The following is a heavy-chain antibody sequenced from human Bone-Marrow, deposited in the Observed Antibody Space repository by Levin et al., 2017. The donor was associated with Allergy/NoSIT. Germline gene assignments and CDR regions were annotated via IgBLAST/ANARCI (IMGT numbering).Heavy chain of an antibody. CDR1: GGSISGYY. CDR3: ARSVAGEFYY. V-gene: IGHV4-59*01. D-gene: IGHD3-10*01. Sequence: SETLSLTCTVSGGSISGYYWSWVRQPPGKGLEWVGHIFYSGSTNYNPSLKSRVTISINTSKNQFSLNLTSVTAADTAFYYCARSVAGEFYYWGQGTLVTVSS. J-gene: IGHJ4*02. CDR2: IFYSGST.